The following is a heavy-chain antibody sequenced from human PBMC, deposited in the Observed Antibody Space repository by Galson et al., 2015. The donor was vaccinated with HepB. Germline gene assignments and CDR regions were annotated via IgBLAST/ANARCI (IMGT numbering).Heavy chain of an antibody. CDR3: ARLPHGGWYRLRPDYGMDV. CDR2: ISAYNGNT. Sequence: SVKVSCKASGYTFTSYGISWVRQAPGQGLEWMGWISAYNGNTNYAQKLQGRVTMTTDTSTSTAYMELRSLRSDDTAVYYCARLPHGGWYRLRPDYGMDVWGQGTTVTVSS. J-gene: IGHJ6*02. V-gene: IGHV1-18*04. CDR1: GYTFTSYG. D-gene: IGHD6-19*01.